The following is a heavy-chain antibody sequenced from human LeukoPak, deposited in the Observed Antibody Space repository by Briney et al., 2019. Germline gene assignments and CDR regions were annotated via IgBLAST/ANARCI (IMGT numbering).Heavy chain of an antibody. CDR3: AKDHRSGYDYVWGSSDY. CDR1: GFTFSSYA. V-gene: IGHV3-23*01. D-gene: IGHD3-16*01. J-gene: IGHJ4*02. Sequence: GRSLRLSCAASGFTFSSYAMSWVRQAPGKGLEWVSAISGSGGSTYYADSVKGRFTISRDNSKNTLYLQMNSLRAEDTAVYYCAKDHRSGYDYVWGSSDYWGQGTLVTVSS. CDR2: ISGSGGST.